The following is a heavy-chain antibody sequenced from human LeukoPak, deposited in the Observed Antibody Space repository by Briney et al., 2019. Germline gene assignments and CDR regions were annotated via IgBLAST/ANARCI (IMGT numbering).Heavy chain of an antibody. Sequence: SETLSLTCTVSGVSISSHYWSWIRQSPGERLEWIGNIYYTGSTTYNPSLKSRVAISIDTSKNQFSLTLNSVTAADAAVYYCASAGNPHYFDFWGQGPLITVSS. J-gene: IGHJ4*02. CDR2: IYYTGST. CDR3: ASAGNPHYFDF. CDR1: GVSISSHY. V-gene: IGHV4-59*11.